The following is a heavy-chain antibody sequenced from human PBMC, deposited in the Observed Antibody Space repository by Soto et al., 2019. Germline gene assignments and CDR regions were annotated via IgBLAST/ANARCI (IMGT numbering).Heavy chain of an antibody. CDR1: GYTFSRYG. CDR3: AKHGQPPYCYTGLDV. CDR2: ISGYNGDT. J-gene: IGHJ6*02. Sequence: QGQLVQSGGEVKKSGASVKVSCKASGYTFSRYGISWVRQAPGQGLEWMGWISGYNGDTNYAQKFQGRVTMTIDTSTTTADMELRSLTSDDTAGYYCAKHGQPPYCYTGLDVWGQGTTITVSS. V-gene: IGHV1-18*01.